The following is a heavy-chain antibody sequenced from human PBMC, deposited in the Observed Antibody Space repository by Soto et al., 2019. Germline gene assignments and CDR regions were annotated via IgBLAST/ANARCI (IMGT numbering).Heavy chain of an antibody. V-gene: IGHV4-59*11. Sequence: PSETLSLTCTVSGGSIFSLYWGWIRQPPGKGLEYIGYIYYSGSTNYNPSLKSRVTISVDMSREQFSLKLTSVTAADTAVYYCARGHNLGGSTFDIWGQGTSVTVSS. CDR1: GGSIFSLY. D-gene: IGHD3-16*01. J-gene: IGHJ3*02. CDR2: IYYSGST. CDR3: ARGHNLGGSTFDI.